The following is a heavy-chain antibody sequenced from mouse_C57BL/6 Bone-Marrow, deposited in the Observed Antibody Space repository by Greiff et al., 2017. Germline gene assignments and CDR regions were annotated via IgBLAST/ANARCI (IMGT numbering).Heavy chain of an antibody. CDR3: VREGGLRRRGYWYFDV. J-gene: IGHJ1*03. Sequence: DAGGGLVQPKGSLKLSCAASGFTFNTYAMHWVRQAPGKGLEWVARIRSKSSNYATYYADSVKDRFTISRDDSQSMLYLQMNNLKTEDTAMYYCVREGGLRRRGYWYFDVWGTGTTVTVSS. D-gene: IGHD2-4*01. CDR2: IRSKSSNYAT. V-gene: IGHV10-3*01. CDR1: GFTFNTYA.